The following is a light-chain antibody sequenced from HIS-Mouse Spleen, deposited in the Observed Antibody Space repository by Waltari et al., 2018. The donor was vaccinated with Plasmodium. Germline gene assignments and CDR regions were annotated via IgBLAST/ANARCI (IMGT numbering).Light chain of an antibody. Sequence: EIVLTQSPATLSLSPGERATLSCRASQSVSSYLAWYQQKPGQAPRLLIYDASNRATGIPARFSGSGSWTDFTLTISSLEPEDFAVYYCQQRSNWPRVLTFGGGTKVEIK. J-gene: IGKJ4*01. CDR3: QQRSNWPRVLT. CDR2: DAS. CDR1: QSVSSY. V-gene: IGKV3-11*01.